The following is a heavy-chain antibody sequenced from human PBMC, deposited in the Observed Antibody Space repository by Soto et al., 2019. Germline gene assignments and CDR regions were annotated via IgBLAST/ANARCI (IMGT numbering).Heavy chain of an antibody. J-gene: IGHJ4*02. CDR1: GGSISSYY. CDR3: ARHPGYCSGGSCYESDY. Sequence: SETLSLTCTVSGGSISSYYWSWIRQPPGKGLEWIGYIYYSGSTNYNPSLKSRVTISVDTSKNQFSLKLSSVTAADTAVYYCARHPGYCSGGSCYESDYWGQGTLVTVSS. V-gene: IGHV4-59*08. CDR2: IYYSGST. D-gene: IGHD2-15*01.